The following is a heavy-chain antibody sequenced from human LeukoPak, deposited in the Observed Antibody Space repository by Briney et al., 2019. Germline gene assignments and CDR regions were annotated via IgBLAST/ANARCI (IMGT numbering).Heavy chain of an antibody. CDR1: GGSFSGYY. D-gene: IGHD5-18*01. V-gene: IGHV3-53*01. J-gene: IGHJ4*02. CDR2: IYSGGST. Sequence: PSETLSLTCAVYGGSFSGYYMSWVRQAPGKGLEWVSVIYSGGSTYYADSVKGRFTISRDNSKNTLYLQMNSLRAEDTAVYYCARVGDSYGYDYWGQGTLVTVSS. CDR3: ARVGDSYGYDY.